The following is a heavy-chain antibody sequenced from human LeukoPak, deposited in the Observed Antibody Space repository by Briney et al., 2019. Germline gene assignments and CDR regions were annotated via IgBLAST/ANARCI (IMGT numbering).Heavy chain of an antibody. CDR1: GFDFGTYA. J-gene: IGHJ4*02. CDR3: AKDHTSGYYYFDY. V-gene: IGHV3-23*01. CDR2: VSNGGSST. Sequence: PGGSLRLSCVASGFDFGTYAMSWVRQAPGKGPEWVSTVSNGGSSTYYADSVRGRFTISRDNSKSTLYLQMNSLRAEDTAVYYCAKDHTSGYYYFDYWGQGTLVTVPS. D-gene: IGHD3-22*01.